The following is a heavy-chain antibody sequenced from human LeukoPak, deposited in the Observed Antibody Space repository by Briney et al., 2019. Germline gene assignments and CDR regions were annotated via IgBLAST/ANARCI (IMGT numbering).Heavy chain of an antibody. J-gene: IGHJ4*02. Sequence: ASVKVSCKASGYTFTSYDINWVRQATGQGLEWMGWMNPNSGNTGYAQKFQGRVTMTRSTSISTAYMELSSLRSEDTAVYYCATGDDYNKAHDFWGQGTLVTVSS. CDR2: MNPNSGNT. CDR1: GYTFTSYD. CDR3: ATGDDYNKAHDF. D-gene: IGHD4-11*01. V-gene: IGHV1-8*01.